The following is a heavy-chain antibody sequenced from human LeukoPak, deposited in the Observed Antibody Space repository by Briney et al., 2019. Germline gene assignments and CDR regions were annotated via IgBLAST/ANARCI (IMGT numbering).Heavy chain of an antibody. CDR2: IHYSGST. CDR3: ARSSATYHEGFDY. J-gene: IGHJ4*02. D-gene: IGHD1-14*01. Sequence: SETLSLTCTLSGGSFTNYYWSWIRQPPGKELEWIGYIHYSGSTNYNPSLKSRVTISIDTSKKQFSLKVSSVTAEDTAVYYCARSSATYHEGFDYWGQGALVTVSS. CDR1: GGSFTNYY. V-gene: IGHV4-59*08.